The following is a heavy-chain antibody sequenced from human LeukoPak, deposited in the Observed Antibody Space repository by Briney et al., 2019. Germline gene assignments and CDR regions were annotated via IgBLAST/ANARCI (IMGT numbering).Heavy chain of an antibody. CDR2: SNAGNGNT. CDR1: GYTFTSYA. CDR3: VRDDDRPDNGLDY. D-gene: IGHD3-22*01. Sequence: ASVKVSCKASGYTFTSYAMHWVRQAPGQRLEWMGWSNAGNGNTKYSQEFQGRVTITRDTSASTAYMELSSLRSEDMAVYYCVRDDDRPDNGLDYWGQGTLVTVSS. J-gene: IGHJ4*02. V-gene: IGHV1-3*02.